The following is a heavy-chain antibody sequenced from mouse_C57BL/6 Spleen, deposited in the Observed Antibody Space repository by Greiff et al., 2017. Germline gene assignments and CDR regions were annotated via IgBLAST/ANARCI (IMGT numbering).Heavy chain of an antibody. V-gene: IGHV5-9-1*02. CDR1: GFTFSSYA. CDR3: TRDDYDLYAMDY. Sequence: EVMLVESGEGLVKPGGSLKLSCAASGFTFSSYAMSWVRQTPEQRLEWVAYISRGGDYIYYADTVKGRFTISRDNARNTLYLQMSSLKSEDTAMYYCTRDDYDLYAMDYWGQGTSVTVSS. CDR2: ISRGGDYI. J-gene: IGHJ4*01. D-gene: IGHD2-4*01.